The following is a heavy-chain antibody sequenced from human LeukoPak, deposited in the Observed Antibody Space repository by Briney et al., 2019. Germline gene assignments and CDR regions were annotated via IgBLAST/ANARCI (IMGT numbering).Heavy chain of an antibody. CDR1: GASIINYY. J-gene: IGHJ6*03. CDR3: ARCGGNSFGFLLRHMDV. CDR2: IYYSGST. D-gene: IGHD5-18*01. V-gene: IGHV4-59*03. Sequence: SETLSLTCTVAGASIINYYWTWIRQPPGKGLEWIGYIYYSGSTNYNPSLKSRVTISLDTSKNQLSLNLSSVTAADTAVYYCARCGGNSFGFLLRHMDVWGKGTTVTVSS.